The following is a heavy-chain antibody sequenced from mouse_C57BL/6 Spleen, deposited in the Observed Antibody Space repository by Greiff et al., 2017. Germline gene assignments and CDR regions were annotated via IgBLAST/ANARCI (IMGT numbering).Heavy chain of an antibody. CDR3: ASIVTTYYFDY. D-gene: IGHD2-5*01. V-gene: IGHV5-6*01. J-gene: IGHJ2*01. CDR2: ISSGGSYT. CDR1: GFTFSSYG. Sequence: EVKLVESGGDLVKPGGSLKLSCAASGFTFSSYGMSWVRQTPDKRLEWVATISSGGSYTYYPDSVKGRFTISRDNAKNTPYLQMSRLKSEDTAMYYCASIVTTYYFDYWGQGTTLTVSP.